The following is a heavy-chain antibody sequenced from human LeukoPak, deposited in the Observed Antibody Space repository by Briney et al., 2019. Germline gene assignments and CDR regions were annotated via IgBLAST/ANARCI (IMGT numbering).Heavy chain of an antibody. J-gene: IGHJ1*01. CDR3: ARARTYSSSWYGYFQH. Sequence: SETLSLTCTVSGGSISSSSYYWGWIRQPPGKGLEWIGSIYYSGSTYYNPSLKSRVTISVDTSKNQSSLKLSSVTAADTAVYYCARARTYSSSWYGYFQHWGQGTLVTVSS. D-gene: IGHD6-13*01. CDR2: IYYSGST. CDR1: GGSISSSSYY. V-gene: IGHV4-39*01.